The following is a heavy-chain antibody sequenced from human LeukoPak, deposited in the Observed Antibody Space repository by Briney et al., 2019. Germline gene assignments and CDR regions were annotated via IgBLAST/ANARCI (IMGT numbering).Heavy chain of an antibody. CDR1: DGSISSYY. V-gene: IGHV4-59*01. D-gene: IGHD4-17*01. J-gene: IGHJ4*02. CDR3: ARVDGDYAFDY. CDR2: IYYIGSS. Sequence: SETLSLTCTVSDGSISSYYRSWIRQPPGKGLEWIGYIYYIGSSNHNPSLKSRVTISVDMSKYQFSLKLSSVTAADTAVYYCARVDGDYAFDYWGQGALVTVSS.